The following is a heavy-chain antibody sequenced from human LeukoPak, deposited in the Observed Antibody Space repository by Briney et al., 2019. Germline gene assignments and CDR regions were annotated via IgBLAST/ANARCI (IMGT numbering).Heavy chain of an antibody. CDR3: AGLRSRAFDI. CDR1: GGSTISHY. J-gene: IGHJ3*02. CDR2: TYSTGTT. Sequence: SETLSLTCTVSGGSTISHYWSWLRQPPGKGLEWIAYTYSTGTTNYNPSLKSRVTISIDTSKNQFSLRLSSVTAADTAVYYCAGLRSRAFDIWGPGTMVSVSS. V-gene: IGHV4-59*08. D-gene: IGHD6-6*01.